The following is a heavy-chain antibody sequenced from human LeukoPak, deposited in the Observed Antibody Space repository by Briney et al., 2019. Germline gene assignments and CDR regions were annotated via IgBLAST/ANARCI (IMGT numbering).Heavy chain of an antibody. V-gene: IGHV1-58*01. CDR1: GFTFTSSA. D-gene: IGHD2-2*01. CDR3: ATCSSTSCYKGVDV. Sequence: SVKVSCKASGFTFTSSAVQWVRQARGQRLEWIGWIVVGSGNTSYAQKFQERVTITRDMSTSTAYMELSSLRSEDTAVYYCATCSSTSCYKGVDVWGKGTTVTVSS. CDR2: IVVGSGNT. J-gene: IGHJ6*04.